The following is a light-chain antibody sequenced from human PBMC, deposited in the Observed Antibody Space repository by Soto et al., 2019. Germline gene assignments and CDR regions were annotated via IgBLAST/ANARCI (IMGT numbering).Light chain of an antibody. CDR3: QHYNNWPPWT. Sequence: EVLMTQSPATLSVSPGERATLSCRASQIVSTNLAWYQQKPGQAPRLLVYGASTRATGVPARFSGSGSGTEFTLTINSLQSDDFAVYYCQHYNNWPPWTFGQGTKVEMK. V-gene: IGKV3-15*01. J-gene: IGKJ1*01. CDR1: QIVSTN. CDR2: GAS.